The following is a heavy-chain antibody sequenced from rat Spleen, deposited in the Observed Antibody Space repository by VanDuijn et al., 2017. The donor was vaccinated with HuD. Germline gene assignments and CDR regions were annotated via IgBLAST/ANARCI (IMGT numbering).Heavy chain of an antibody. V-gene: IGHV2-13*01. CDR2: IWSNGGT. CDR1: GFSLNTYG. J-gene: IGHJ2*01. CDR3: ARHDYSGDVDFDY. D-gene: IGHD1-1*01. Sequence: QVQLKESGPGLVQPSQTLSLTCTVSGFSLNTYGVIWVRQPPGKGLEWMGVIWSNGGTDYNSAIKSRLSISRDTSKSQVFLKMNSLQPEDTGTYYCARHDYSGDVDFDYWGQGVMVTVSS.